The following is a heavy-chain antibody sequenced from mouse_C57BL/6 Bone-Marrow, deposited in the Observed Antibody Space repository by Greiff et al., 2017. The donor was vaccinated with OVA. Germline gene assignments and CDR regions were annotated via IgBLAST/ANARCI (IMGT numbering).Heavy chain of an antibody. J-gene: IGHJ1*03. Sequence: EVKLMESGGGLVQPGGSLKLSCAASGFTFSDYYMYWVRQTPEKMMEWVAYISNGGGSTYYPDTVKGRFTISRDNAKNTRYLQMSRLKSEDTAMYYCARPPYGLYWDFDVSGTGTTVIVSS. CDR2: ISNGGGST. CDR1: GFTFSDYY. CDR3: ARPPYGLYWDFDV. V-gene: IGHV5-12*01. D-gene: IGHD1-1*02.